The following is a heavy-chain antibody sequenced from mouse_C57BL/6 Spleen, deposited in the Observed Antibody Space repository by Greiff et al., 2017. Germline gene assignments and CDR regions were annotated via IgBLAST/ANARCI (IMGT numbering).Heavy chain of an antibody. J-gene: IGHJ2*01. CDR3: ARDSGTPENYYFDD. CDR2: IHPNSGST. Sequence: QVQLQQPGAELVKPGASVKLSCKASGYTFTSYWMHWVKQRPGQGLEWIGMIHPNSGSTNYNEKFKSKATLTVDKSSSTAYMQLSSLTSEDSAVYYCARDSGTPENYYFDDWGKGTTRTVSS. V-gene: IGHV1-64*01. CDR1: GYTFTSYW. D-gene: IGHD3-3*01.